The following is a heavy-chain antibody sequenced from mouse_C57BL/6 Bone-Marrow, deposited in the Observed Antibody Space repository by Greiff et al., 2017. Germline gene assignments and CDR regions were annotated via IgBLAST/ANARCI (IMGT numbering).Heavy chain of an antibody. CDR2: IHPNSGST. CDR3: ASPHYYGSSLYYYAMDY. J-gene: IGHJ4*01. V-gene: IGHV1-64*01. D-gene: IGHD1-1*01. Sequence: QVQLQQPGAELVKPGASVKLSCKASGYTFTSYWMHWVKQRPGQGLEWIGMIHPNSGSTNYNEKFKIKATLTVDKSSSPAYMQLSSLTSEDSAVYYCASPHYYGSSLYYYAMDYWGQGTSVTVSS. CDR1: GYTFTSYW.